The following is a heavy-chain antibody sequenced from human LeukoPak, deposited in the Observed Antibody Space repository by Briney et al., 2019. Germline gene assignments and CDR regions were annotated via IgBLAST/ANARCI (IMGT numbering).Heavy chain of an antibody. J-gene: IGHJ1*01. Sequence: ASVKVSCKASGYTFTDYHMHWVRQAPGQGLEWMGRINPNSGGTNYAQKFQGRVTMTRDTSISTAYMELSRLRSDDTAVYYCAREVGGTTLDFQHWGQGTLVTVSS. V-gene: IGHV1-2*06. CDR1: GYTFTDYH. CDR3: AREVGGTTLDFQH. D-gene: IGHD1-26*01. CDR2: INPNSGGT.